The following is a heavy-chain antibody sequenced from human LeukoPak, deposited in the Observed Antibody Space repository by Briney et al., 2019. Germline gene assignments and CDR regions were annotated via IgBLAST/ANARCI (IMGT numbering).Heavy chain of an antibody. CDR2: INQDGSEK. D-gene: IGHD3-22*01. V-gene: IGHV3-7*01. CDR3: ARDLYRIVVVPHYFDS. J-gene: IGHJ4*02. Sequence: GGSLRLSCAASGFTFSSCWMTWVRQAPGKGLEWVANINQDGSEKYFVDSVKGRFTISRDNAKNSLYLQMNSLRAEDTAVYYCARDLYRIVVVPHYFDSWGQGTLVTVSS. CDR1: GFTFSSCW.